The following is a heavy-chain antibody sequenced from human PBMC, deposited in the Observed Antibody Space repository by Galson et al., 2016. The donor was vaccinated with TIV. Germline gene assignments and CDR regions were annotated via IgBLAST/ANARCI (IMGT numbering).Heavy chain of an antibody. CDR2: IIAIFGTT. Sequence: SVKASCKASGGILRSYAISWVRQAPGQGLEWMGRIIAIFGTTNYAQNFQGRVTITADESTTTVYRELSSLTSEDTAVYYCARVDSYNSGPLSSWGQGPLVTVSS. CDR3: ARVDSYNSGPLSS. CDR1: GGILRSYA. D-gene: IGHD5-24*01. V-gene: IGHV1-69*13. J-gene: IGHJ5*02.